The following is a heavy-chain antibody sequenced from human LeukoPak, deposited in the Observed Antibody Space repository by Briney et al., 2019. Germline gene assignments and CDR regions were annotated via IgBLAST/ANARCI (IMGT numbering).Heavy chain of an antibody. CDR3: ARQSASSWLGIDP. CDR1: GYSFTSYW. D-gene: IGHD6-13*01. J-gene: IGHJ5*02. V-gene: IGHV5-51*01. CDR2: IYPGDSDT. Sequence: GESLKISCKGSGYSFTSYWIGWVRQMPGKGLEWMGIIYPGDSDTRYSPSFQGQVTISADKSISTAYLQWSSLKASDTAMYYCARQSASSWLGIDPWGQGTLVTVSS.